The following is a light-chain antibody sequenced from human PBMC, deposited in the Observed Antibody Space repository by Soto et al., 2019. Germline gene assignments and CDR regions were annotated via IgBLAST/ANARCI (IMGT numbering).Light chain of an antibody. Sequence: QSVLTQPPSASGSPGQSVTISCTGTSSDVGGYNYVSWYQQHPGKAPKLIIYEVIKRPSGVPDRFSGSKSGNTASLTVSGLQAEDEADYYCSSYAGTNNYIFGTGTKLTVL. CDR2: EVI. CDR3: SSYAGTNNYI. CDR1: SSDVGGYNY. V-gene: IGLV2-8*01. J-gene: IGLJ1*01.